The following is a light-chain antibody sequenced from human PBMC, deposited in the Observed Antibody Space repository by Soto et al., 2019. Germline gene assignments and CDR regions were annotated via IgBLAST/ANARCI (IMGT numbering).Light chain of an antibody. CDR1: SSDVGGYNY. Sequence: QSVLTQPPSASGSPGQSVTISCTGTSSDVGGYNYVSWYQQHPGKAPKLVIYEVTKRPSGVPDRFSGSKSGNTASLTVSGLQAEDEADYYCSSYAGSNNFDVIFGGGTKVTVL. J-gene: IGLJ6*01. CDR3: SSYAGSNNFDVI. V-gene: IGLV2-8*01. CDR2: EVT.